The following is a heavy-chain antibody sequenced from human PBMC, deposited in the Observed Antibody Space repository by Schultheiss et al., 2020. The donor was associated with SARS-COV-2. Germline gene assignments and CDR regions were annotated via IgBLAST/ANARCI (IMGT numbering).Heavy chain of an antibody. CDR1: GFTFSKTW. CDR2: ISPDGSDR. CDR3: TSLSVEVYYYAFDI. Sequence: GGSLRLSCAASGFTFSKTWMHWVRQAPGKGLVWVSRISPDGSDRSYADSVKGRFTISRDDTNNMLYMQMSSLRVEDTAVYYCTSLSVEVYYYAFDIWGQGTKVTVSS. J-gene: IGHJ3*02. D-gene: IGHD3-10*01. V-gene: IGHV3-74*01.